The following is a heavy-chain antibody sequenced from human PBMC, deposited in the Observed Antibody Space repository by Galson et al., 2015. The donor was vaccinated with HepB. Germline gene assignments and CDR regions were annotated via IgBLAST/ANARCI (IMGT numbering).Heavy chain of an antibody. CDR1: GDSVSSNSAA. Sequence: CAISGDSVSSNSAAWNWIRQSPSRGLEWLGRTYYRSKWYNDYAVSVKSRITINPDTSKNQFSLQLNSVTPEDTAVYYCARFPLSLGEGKNWGPRYYYGMYVWGQGTTVTVSS. J-gene: IGHJ6*02. V-gene: IGHV6-1*01. D-gene: IGHD3-16*01. CDR3: ARFPLSLGEGKNWGPRYYYGMYV. CDR2: TYYRSKWYN.